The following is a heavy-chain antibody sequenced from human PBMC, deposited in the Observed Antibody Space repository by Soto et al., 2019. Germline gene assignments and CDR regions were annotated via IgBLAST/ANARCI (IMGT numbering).Heavy chain of an antibody. CDR3: ARGSYYDFWSGYYGYYFDY. CDR1: GYTLTELS. D-gene: IGHD3-3*01. V-gene: IGHV1-8*01. Sequence: ASVKVSCKVSGYTLTELSMHWVRQATGQGLEWMGWMNPNSGNTGYAQKFQGRVTMTRNTSISTAYMELSSLRSEDTAVYYCARGSYYDFWSGYYGYYFDYWGQGTLVTVSS. CDR2: MNPNSGNT. J-gene: IGHJ4*02.